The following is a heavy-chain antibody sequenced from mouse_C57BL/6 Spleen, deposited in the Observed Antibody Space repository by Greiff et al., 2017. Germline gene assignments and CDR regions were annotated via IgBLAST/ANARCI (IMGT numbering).Heavy chain of an antibody. CDR1: GYAFTSYW. V-gene: IGHV1-80*01. D-gene: IGHD2-14*01. CDR3: ERGGGYVAFAY. Sequence: QVQLQQPGAELVKPGASVKISCKASGYAFTSYWMNWVKQRPGQGLEWIGHIYPGDGDTNYNGKFKGKATLTADKSSSTAYMQLSSLTSEDSAVYFCERGGGYVAFAYWGQGTLVTVSA. CDR2: IYPGDGDT. J-gene: IGHJ3*01.